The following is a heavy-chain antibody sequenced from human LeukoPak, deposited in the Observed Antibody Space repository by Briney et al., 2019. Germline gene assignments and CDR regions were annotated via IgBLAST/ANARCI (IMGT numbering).Heavy chain of an antibody. D-gene: IGHD2-15*01. CDR2: ISDGGGST. CDR1: GFTFNSYA. J-gene: IGHJ4*02. Sequence: PGGSLRLSCAASGFTFNSYAMSWVRQAPGKGLEWVSDISDGGGSTSYADSVKGRLTISRDNSKNTLSLQMNSLRVEDTAVYYCARGAGYGTYDYWGQGTLVTVSS. CDR3: ARGAGYGTYDY. V-gene: IGHV3-23*01.